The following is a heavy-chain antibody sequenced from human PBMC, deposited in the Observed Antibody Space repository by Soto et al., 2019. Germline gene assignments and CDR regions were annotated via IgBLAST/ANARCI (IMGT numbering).Heavy chain of an antibody. Sequence: SETLSLTCPVSGGSMTGYYWSWIRQPAGKGLEWIGRIYRSGDTNYNPSLKSRVTMSVDTSKNKFSLKVSSVTAADTAVYFCARGAAAGVDYGMDVWGQGTTVTVSS. V-gene: IGHV4-4*07. J-gene: IGHJ6*02. CDR3: ARGAAAGVDYGMDV. CDR2: IYRSGDT. CDR1: GGSMTGYY. D-gene: IGHD6-13*01.